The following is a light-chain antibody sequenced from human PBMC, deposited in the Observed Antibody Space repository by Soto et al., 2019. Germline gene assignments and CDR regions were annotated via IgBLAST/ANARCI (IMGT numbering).Light chain of an antibody. Sequence: DIQMTQSPSSLSAYVGDRVTITCRASQSMRSYLNWYQQKPGKAPKLLIYAASRLQIGVPSRFSGSGSGTDFTLTISSLQPEDFATYYCQQSYGTPYTFGLGTKLEIK. CDR1: QSMRSY. J-gene: IGKJ2*01. V-gene: IGKV1-39*01. CDR3: QQSYGTPYT. CDR2: AAS.